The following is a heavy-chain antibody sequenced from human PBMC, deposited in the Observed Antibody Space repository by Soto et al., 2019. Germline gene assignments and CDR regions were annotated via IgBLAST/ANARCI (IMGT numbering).Heavy chain of an antibody. J-gene: IGHJ5*02. V-gene: IGHV1-3*01. CDR3: ARDQAGAGWYVDWFDP. CDR1: GYIFNNHA. CDR2: INAGNGNT. D-gene: IGHD6-19*01. Sequence: QGQLVQSGAEVKKPGASVKVSCKASGYIFNNHAIHWVRQAPGQRLEWMGWINAGNGNTKYSEHLEDRVTFSGATVSTTVYMELSSLTSEDTAIYYCARDQAGAGWYVDWFDPWGQGSLVVVSS.